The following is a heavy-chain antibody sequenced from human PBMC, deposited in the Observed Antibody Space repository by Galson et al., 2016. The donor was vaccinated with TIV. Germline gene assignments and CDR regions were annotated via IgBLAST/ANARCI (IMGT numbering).Heavy chain of an antibody. D-gene: IGHD3-3*01. CDR3: ARDNSGLTNFGVAQGWLDP. CDR2: TWYDGSNQ. CDR1: GLTSNGYG. V-gene: IGHV3-33*01. Sequence: SLRLSCAASGLTSNGYGIHWVRQAPGKGLEWVAVTWYDGSNQYYAESVKGRFTIARDNSKNTMHLQMNSLRPEDTAVYYCARDNSGLTNFGVAQGWLDPWGQGTLVTVSS. J-gene: IGHJ5*02.